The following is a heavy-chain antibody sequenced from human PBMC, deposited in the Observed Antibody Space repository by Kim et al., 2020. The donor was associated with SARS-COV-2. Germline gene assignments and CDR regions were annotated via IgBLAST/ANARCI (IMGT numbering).Heavy chain of an antibody. CDR2: ISGSGGST. CDR3: AKGWEPDGPLTIFGVVTIGTLDY. CDR1: AFTFSSYA. V-gene: IGHV3-23*01. J-gene: IGHJ4*02. D-gene: IGHD3-3*01. Sequence: GGSLRLSCAASAFTFSSYAMSWVRQAPGKGLEWVSAISGSGGSTYYADSVKGRFTISRDNSKNTLYLQMNSLRAEDTAVYYCAKGWEPDGPLTIFGVVTIGTLDYWGQGTLVTVSS.